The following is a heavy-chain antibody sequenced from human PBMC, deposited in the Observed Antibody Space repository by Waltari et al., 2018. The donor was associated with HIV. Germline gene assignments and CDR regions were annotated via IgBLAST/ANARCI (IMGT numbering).Heavy chain of an antibody. Sequence: QLQLQESGPGLVKPSETLSLTCTVSGGSISSSSYYWGWIRQPPGKGLEWIGSIYYIGSTSHNPSLKSRVTISVDTSKNQFSLKLSSVTAADTAVCYCARHGKYNNWKQVYYFDYWGQGTLVTVSS. CDR3: ARHGKYNNWKQVYYFDY. CDR2: IYYIGST. CDR1: GGSISSSSYY. V-gene: IGHV4-39*01. D-gene: IGHD1-20*01. J-gene: IGHJ4*02.